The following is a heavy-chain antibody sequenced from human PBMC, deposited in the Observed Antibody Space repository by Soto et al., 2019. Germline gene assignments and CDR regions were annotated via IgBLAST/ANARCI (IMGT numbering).Heavy chain of an antibody. CDR2: IYYSGST. CDR1: GGCISSGGYY. CDR3: AIGDLSSFKVYS. Sequence: PSETLSVTCTVSGGCISSGGYYWSWIRQHPGKGLEWIGYIYYSGSTYYNPSLKSRVTISVDTSKNQFSLKLSSVTAADTAVYYCAIGDLSSFKVYSRGQGTLVTVSS. J-gene: IGHJ5*01. D-gene: IGHD6-6*01. V-gene: IGHV4-31*03.